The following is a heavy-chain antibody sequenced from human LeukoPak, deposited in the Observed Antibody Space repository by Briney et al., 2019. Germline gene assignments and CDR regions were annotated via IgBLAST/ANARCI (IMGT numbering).Heavy chain of an antibody. J-gene: IGHJ6*03. V-gene: IGHV4-39*01. Sequence: SETLSLTCTVSGGSISSSNYYWGWIRQPPGKGLEWIGTIYYSGTTYYNPSLESRVTIFEDTSRNQFSLMLTSVTAADTAVYYCARQISDYYYYYMDVWGKGTTVTVSS. D-gene: IGHD2-15*01. CDR2: IYYSGTT. CDR3: ARQISDYYYYYMDV. CDR1: GGSISSSNYY.